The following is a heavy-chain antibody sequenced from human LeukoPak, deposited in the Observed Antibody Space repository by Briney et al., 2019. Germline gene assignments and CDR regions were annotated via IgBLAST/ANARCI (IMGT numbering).Heavy chain of an antibody. CDR1: GFTVSSNY. CDR2: IYSGGST. D-gene: IGHD5-12*01. V-gene: IGHV3-66*01. Sequence: GGSLRLSCAASGFTVSSNYMSWVRQAPGKGLEWVSVIYSGGSTYYADSVKGRFTISRDNSKNTLYLQMNSLRAEDTAVYYCARESGYDALYMDVWGKGTTVTISS. CDR3: ARESGYDALYMDV. J-gene: IGHJ6*03.